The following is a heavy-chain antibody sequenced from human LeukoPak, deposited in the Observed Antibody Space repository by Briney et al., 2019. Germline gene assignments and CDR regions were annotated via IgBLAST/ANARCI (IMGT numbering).Heavy chain of an antibody. J-gene: IGHJ4*02. V-gene: IGHV4-59*12. CDR1: GAFTSRYY. Sequence: PSETLSLTCSVSGAFTSRYYWSWVRQPLGQGLEWIGNIFYSGNSKYNPSLTSRISMSVDTSKTQFSLELTSLTAADTAVYYCTRIDPLGFFDQWGLGTLVTVSS. CDR2: IFYSGNS. CDR3: TRIDPLGFFDQ. D-gene: IGHD6-25*01.